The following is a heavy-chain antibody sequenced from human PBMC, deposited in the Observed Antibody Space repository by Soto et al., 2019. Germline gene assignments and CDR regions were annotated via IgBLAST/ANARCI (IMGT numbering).Heavy chain of an antibody. Sequence: PGGSLRLSCAASGFTFSRYSMNWVRQAPGKGREWVSSISSSSSYIYDADSVKGRFTISRDNAKNSLYLQMNSLRAEDTAVYYCAREGKYYDFWSDRDYYYGMDVCCQGTTVTVSS. D-gene: IGHD3-3*01. J-gene: IGHJ6*02. CDR2: ISSSSSYI. CDR3: AREGKYYDFWSDRDYYYGMDV. CDR1: GFTFSRYS. V-gene: IGHV3-21*01.